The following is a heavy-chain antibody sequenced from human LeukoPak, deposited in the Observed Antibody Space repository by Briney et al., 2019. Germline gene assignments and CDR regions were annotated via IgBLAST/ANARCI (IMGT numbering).Heavy chain of an antibody. CDR1: GFTFSTYA. Sequence: LGGSLRLSCAASGFTFSTYAMSWVRQAPGKGLEWVSCIGDNGGATYYADSVKGRFTISRDNSKNTLYLQMNSLRAEDSATYYCARDPGGRVPPYYFDYWGQGTLVTVSS. V-gene: IGHV3-23*01. D-gene: IGHD3-16*01. CDR3: ARDPGGRVPPYYFDY. CDR2: IGDNGGAT. J-gene: IGHJ4*02.